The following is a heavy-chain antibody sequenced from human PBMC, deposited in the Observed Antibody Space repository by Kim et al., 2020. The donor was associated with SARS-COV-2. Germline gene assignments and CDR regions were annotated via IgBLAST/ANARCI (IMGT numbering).Heavy chain of an antibody. D-gene: IGHD6-13*01. CDR3: ARGGDSSSWQRYYFDY. J-gene: IGHJ4*02. CDR2: ISSSSSTI. V-gene: IGHV3-48*02. Sequence: GGSLRLSCAASGFTFSSYSMNWVRQAPGKGLEWVSYISSSSSTIYYADSVKGRFTISRDNAKNSLYLQMNSLRDEDTAVYYCARGGDSSSWQRYYFDYWGQGTLVTVSS. CDR1: GFTFSSYS.